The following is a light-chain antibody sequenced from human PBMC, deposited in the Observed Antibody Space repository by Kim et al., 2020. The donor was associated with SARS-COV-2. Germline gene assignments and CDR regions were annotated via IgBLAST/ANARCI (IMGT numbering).Light chain of an antibody. CDR2: EVS. Sequence: QSALTQPPSASGSPGQSVTISCTGTSSDVGGNNYVSWYQQHPGKAPKFMIYEVSKRPSGAPDRFSGSKSGNTASLTVSGLQAEDEADYYCSSYAGSNNWVFGGGTQLTVL. J-gene: IGLJ3*02. CDR3: SSYAGSNNWV. CDR1: SSDVGGNNY. V-gene: IGLV2-8*01.